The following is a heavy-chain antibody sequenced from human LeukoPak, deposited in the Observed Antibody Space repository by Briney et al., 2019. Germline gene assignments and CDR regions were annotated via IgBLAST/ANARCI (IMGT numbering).Heavy chain of an antibody. CDR3: ARDTLDYYDSSGYYPDY. Sequence: PGGSLRLSCAASGFTFSSYAMHWVRQAPGKGLEWVAVISYDGSNKYYADSVKGRFTISRDNSKNTLYLQMNSLRAEDTAVYYCARDTLDYYDSSGYYPDYWGQGTLVTVSS. D-gene: IGHD3-22*01. CDR1: GFTFSSYA. CDR2: ISYDGSNK. J-gene: IGHJ4*02. V-gene: IGHV3-30-3*01.